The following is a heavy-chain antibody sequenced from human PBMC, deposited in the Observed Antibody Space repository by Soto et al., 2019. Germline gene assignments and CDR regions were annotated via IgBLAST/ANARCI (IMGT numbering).Heavy chain of an antibody. CDR2: IRGSGGST. CDR1: GFTFSSYA. J-gene: IGHJ4*02. CDR3: AKDERGSRATMGY. V-gene: IGHV3-23*01. Sequence: EVQLLESGGGLVQPGGSLRLSCAAYGFTFSSYAMSWVRQAPVKGLEWVSGIRGSGGSTYYADSVKGRFTISRDNSKNTLYLQMNSLRAEDTAVYYWAKDERGSRATMGYWGQGTLVTVS. D-gene: IGHD3-10*01.